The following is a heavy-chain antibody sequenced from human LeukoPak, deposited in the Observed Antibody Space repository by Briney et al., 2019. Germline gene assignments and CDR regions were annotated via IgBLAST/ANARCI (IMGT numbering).Heavy chain of an antibody. CDR1: GGTFSSYA. Sequence: ASVTVSCTGSGGTFSSYAISWVRQAPGQGIEWMGGIIPIFGTANSAQKFQGRVTITTAKSKSTAYMELSSLSSEDKAVSYCARSPNGSSGYYMDVGGKGTTVTVSS. V-gene: IGHV1-69*05. CDR2: IIPIFGTA. J-gene: IGHJ6*03. D-gene: IGHD3-22*01. CDR3: ARSPNGSSGYYMDV.